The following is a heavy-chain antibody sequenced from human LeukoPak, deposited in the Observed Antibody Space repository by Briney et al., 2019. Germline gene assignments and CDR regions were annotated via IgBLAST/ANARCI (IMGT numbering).Heavy chain of an antibody. J-gene: IGHJ4*02. V-gene: IGHV4-59*08. Sequence: PSETLSLTCTVCGGSISSHYWSWLRQPPGKEREWIGYISYSGSTNYNPSLTSRVNISVDTSKNQFSLKLSSVTAADTAVYYCARDDYGDYFDYWGQGTLVTVSS. D-gene: IGHD4-17*01. CDR1: GGSISSHY. CDR2: ISYSGST. CDR3: ARDDYGDYFDY.